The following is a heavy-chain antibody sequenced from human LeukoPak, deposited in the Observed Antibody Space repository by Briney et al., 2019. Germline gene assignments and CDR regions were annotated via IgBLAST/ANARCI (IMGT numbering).Heavy chain of an antibody. Sequence: GGSLRLSCAASGFTFSSYSMNWVRQAPGKGLEWVSYISSSSSTIYYADSVKGRFTISRDNAKNSLYLQMNSLRAADTAVYYCARSSRYYDSSGGPGNNWFDPWGQGTLVTVSS. D-gene: IGHD3-22*01. V-gene: IGHV3-48*01. CDR3: ARSSRYYDSSGGPGNNWFDP. J-gene: IGHJ5*02. CDR2: ISSSSSTI. CDR1: GFTFSSYS.